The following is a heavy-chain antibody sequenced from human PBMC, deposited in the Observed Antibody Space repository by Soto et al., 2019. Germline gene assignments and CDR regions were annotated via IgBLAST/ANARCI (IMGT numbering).Heavy chain of an antibody. Sequence: QVQLQQSGPGLVKPSGTLSLTCAVSGDSITTNKWWSWVRQPPGKGLEWIGEVYHTGLTNYNSSLKSRVTMSVDTSKNQFSLKLTSVTAEDTAMYYCARDVAVPGESDRFDQWGQGTLVTVSS. D-gene: IGHD6-19*01. CDR2: VYHTGLT. J-gene: IGHJ4*02. CDR1: GDSITTNKW. V-gene: IGHV4-4*02. CDR3: ARDVAVPGESDRFDQ.